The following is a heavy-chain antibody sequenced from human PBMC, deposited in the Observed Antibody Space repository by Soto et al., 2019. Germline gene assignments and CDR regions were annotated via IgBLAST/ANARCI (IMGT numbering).Heavy chain of an antibody. CDR2: IYYSGST. D-gene: IGHD6-19*01. V-gene: IGHV4-31*03. J-gene: IGHJ6*02. Sequence: QVQLQESGPGLVKPSQTLSLTCTVSGGSISSGGYYWSWIRQHPGKGLEWIGYIYYSGSTYYNPSRKGRVTISVDTSKNQFSLKLSSVTAADTAVYYCARGGIAVHVPYYYYGMDVWGQGTTVTVSS. CDR1: GGSISSGGYY. CDR3: ARGGIAVHVPYYYYGMDV.